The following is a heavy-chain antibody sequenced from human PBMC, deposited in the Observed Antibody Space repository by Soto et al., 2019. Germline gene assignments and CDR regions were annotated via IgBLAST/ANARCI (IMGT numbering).Heavy chain of an antibody. CDR1: GGSISGGVHS. Sequence: QVQLQESGPGLVTPSETLSLTFTVSGGSISGGVHSWSWIRQPPGKGLEWIGHIFDSGSTYYNPSLKSRLTISVDTSKNQFSLRLSSVTAADTAVYYCAREIMPLTNDWYFDLWGRGTLVTVSS. J-gene: IGHJ2*01. CDR2: IFDSGST. D-gene: IGHD2-8*01. CDR3: AREIMPLTNDWYFDL. V-gene: IGHV4-30-4*01.